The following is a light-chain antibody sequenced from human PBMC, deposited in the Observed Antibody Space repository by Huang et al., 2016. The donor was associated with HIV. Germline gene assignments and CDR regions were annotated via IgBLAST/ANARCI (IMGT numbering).Light chain of an antibody. CDR1: QSVSGS. V-gene: IGKV3-15*01. CDR2: GAS. CDR3: QQYNNFYT. J-gene: IGKJ3*01. Sequence: EIVLTQSPATLSVSPGERASQSVSGSLAWYQQKPGQAPRLLIYGASTRAIGVPARFSGSGSGTEFTLTISSLQSEDFAVYYCQQYNNFYTFGPGTRVDIK.